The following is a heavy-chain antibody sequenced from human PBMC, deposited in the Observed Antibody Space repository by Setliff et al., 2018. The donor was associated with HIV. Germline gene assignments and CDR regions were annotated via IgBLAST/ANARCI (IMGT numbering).Heavy chain of an antibody. CDR1: RGSFSDYY. V-gene: IGHV4-34*01. CDR3: AATYCRGGGRDCPQMYDY. CDR2: ISPSGST. J-gene: IGHJ4*02. D-gene: IGHD2-15*01. Sequence: SETLSLTCVVYRGSFSDYYWTWIRQPPGKGLEWIGEISPSGSTNYNPSLKSRVTISVDTSKKQFSLKLNSVTAADSAIYYCAATYCRGGGRDCPQMYDYWGQGSLVTVSS.